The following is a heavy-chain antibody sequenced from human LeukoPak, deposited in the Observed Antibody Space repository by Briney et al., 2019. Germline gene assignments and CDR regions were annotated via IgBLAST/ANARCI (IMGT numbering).Heavy chain of an antibody. D-gene: IGHD3-10*01. CDR2: IYYSGST. V-gene: IGHV4-31*03. J-gene: IGHJ4*02. CDR3: ARLHHGSGTCDY. CDR1: GGSINSGGYY. Sequence: SQTLSLTCTVSGGSINSGGYYWSWIRQHPGKGLEWIGYIYYSGSTYYNPSLKSRVTISIDTSKNRFSLKLSSVTAADTAVYYCARLHHGSGTCDYWGQGTLVTVSS.